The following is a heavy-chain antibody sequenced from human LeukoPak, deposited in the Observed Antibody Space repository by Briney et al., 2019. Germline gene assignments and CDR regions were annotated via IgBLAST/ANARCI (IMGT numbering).Heavy chain of an antibody. D-gene: IGHD6-6*01. Sequence: KSGGSLRLSCVVSGFTFRSYSMNWVRQAPGKGLEWVSSISSSSSYIYYADSVKGRFTISRDNAKNSLYLQMNSLRAEDTALYYCARDLTYSSSPPGWYFDLWGRGALVTVSS. CDR2: ISSSSSYI. CDR1: GFTFRSYS. J-gene: IGHJ2*01. CDR3: ARDLTYSSSPPGWYFDL. V-gene: IGHV3-21*01.